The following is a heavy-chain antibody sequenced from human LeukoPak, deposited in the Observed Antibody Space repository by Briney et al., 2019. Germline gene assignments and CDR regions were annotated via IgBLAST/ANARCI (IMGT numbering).Heavy chain of an antibody. CDR1: GYTFTGYY. Sequence: EASVKVSCKASGYTFTGYYMHWVRQAPGQGLEWMGRINPNSGGTNYAQKFQGRVTMTRDTSISTAYMELSRLRSEDTAVYYCARDGMVRGVILPLGFDPWGQGTLVTVSS. D-gene: IGHD3-10*01. J-gene: IGHJ5*02. CDR3: ARDGMVRGVILPLGFDP. V-gene: IGHV1-2*06. CDR2: INPNSGGT.